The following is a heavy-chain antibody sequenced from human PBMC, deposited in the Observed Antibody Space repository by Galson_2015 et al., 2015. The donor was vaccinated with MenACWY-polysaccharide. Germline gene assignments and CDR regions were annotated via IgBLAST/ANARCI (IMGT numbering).Heavy chain of an antibody. CDR1: GFTFRSYA. CDR2: TSGNGAKT. V-gene: IGHV3-23*01. Sequence: SLRLSCTASGFTFRSYAMSWVRQAPGKGLEWGSTTSGNGAKTFYTDSVKGRFTIYRDHSKNTLYLQMNRLRPEDTAIYYCAKEQWGSNEYWGQGTLVTVSS. CDR3: AKEQWGSNEY. D-gene: IGHD6-13*01. J-gene: IGHJ4*02.